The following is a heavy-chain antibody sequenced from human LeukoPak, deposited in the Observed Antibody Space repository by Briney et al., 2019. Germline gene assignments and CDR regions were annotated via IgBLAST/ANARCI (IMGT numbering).Heavy chain of an antibody. CDR1: GITLSNYG. V-gene: IGHV3-23*01. CDR3: AKSPVAAAGDEDY. J-gene: IGHJ4*02. Sequence: GGSLRLPCAVSGITLSNYGMSWVRQAPGKGLEWVSAISGSGGSTYYADSVKGRFTISRDNSKNTLYLQMNSLRAEDTAVYYCAKSPVAAAGDEDYWGQGTLVTVSS. D-gene: IGHD6-13*01. CDR2: ISGSGGST.